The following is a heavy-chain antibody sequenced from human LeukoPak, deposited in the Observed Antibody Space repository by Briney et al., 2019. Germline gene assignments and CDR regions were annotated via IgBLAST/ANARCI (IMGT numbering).Heavy chain of an antibody. CDR1: GFTFSSYE. CDR2: ISSSGSTI. CDR3: ARSFRVNYVMDV. V-gene: IGHV3-48*03. J-gene: IGHJ6*02. D-gene: IGHD1-14*01. Sequence: GGSLRLSCAASGFTFSSYEMNWVRQAPGKGLEWVSYISSSGSTIYYADSVKGRFTISRDNAKNSLYLQMNSLRAEDTAVYYCARSFRVNYVMDVWGQGTKVTVSS.